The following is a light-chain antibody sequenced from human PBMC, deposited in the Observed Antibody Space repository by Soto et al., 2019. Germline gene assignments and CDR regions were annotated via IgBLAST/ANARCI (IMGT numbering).Light chain of an antibody. CDR2: EVS. V-gene: IGLV2-14*01. CDR1: SSDVGGYRF. CDR3: SSKSSGSTPML. J-gene: IGLJ3*02. Sequence: QSVLAQPACVSVSPGQSITISCTGTSSDVGGYRFVSWYQHHPGEAPKLIIYEVSNRPSGVSSRFSGSKSGNTASLTISGLQAEDESLYYCSSKSSGSTPMLFGGGTKVTVL.